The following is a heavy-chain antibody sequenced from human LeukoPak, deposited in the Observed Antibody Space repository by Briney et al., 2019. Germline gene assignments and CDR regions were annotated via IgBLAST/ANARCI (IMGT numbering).Heavy chain of an antibody. CDR3: ARAAVCGGDCYFGRNWFDP. Sequence: SETLSLTCAVYGGSFSGYYWSWIRQPPGKGLEWIGEINHSGSTNYNPSLKSRVTISVDTSKNQFSLKLSSVTAADTAVYYCARAAVCGGDCYFGRNWFDPWGQGTLVTVSS. V-gene: IGHV4-34*01. CDR1: GGSFSGYY. CDR2: INHSGST. D-gene: IGHD2-21*02. J-gene: IGHJ5*02.